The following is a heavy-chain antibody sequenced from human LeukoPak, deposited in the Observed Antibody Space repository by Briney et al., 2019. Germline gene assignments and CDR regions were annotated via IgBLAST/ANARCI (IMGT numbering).Heavy chain of an antibody. CDR2: ISYSGST. J-gene: IGHJ4*02. V-gene: IGHV4-59*01. D-gene: IGHD6-19*01. CDR3: ARRDSSGWYYFDY. Sequence: SETLSLTCTVSGGSISGYYWSWIRQPPGKGLEWLGFISYSGSTSYNPSLKSRVTISVDTSKNQFSLNLRSATAADTAVYYCARRDSSGWYYFDYWGQGTLVTVSS. CDR1: GGSISGYY.